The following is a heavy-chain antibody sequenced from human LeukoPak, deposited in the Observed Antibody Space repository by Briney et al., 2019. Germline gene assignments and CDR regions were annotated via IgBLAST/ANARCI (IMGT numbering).Heavy chain of an antibody. CDR3: ASKAVAGDFDY. D-gene: IGHD6-19*01. CDR2: INHSGST. V-gene: IGHV4-34*01. CDR1: GGSFSGYY. J-gene: IGHJ4*02. Sequence: SETLSLTCAVYGGSFSGYYWCWIRQPPGKGLEWIGEINHSGSTNYNPSLKSRVTITVDTSTNQFSLKLSSVTAADTAVYYCASKAVAGDFDYWGQGTLVTVSS.